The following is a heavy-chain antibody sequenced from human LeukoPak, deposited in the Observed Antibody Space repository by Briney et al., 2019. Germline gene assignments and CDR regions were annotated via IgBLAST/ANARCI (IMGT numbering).Heavy chain of an antibody. D-gene: IGHD3-22*01. V-gene: IGHV3-30-3*01. J-gene: IGHJ4*02. Sequence: GGSLRLSCAASGFTFSSYAMHWVRQAPGKGLEGVAVISYDGSNKYYADSVKGRFTISRDNSKNTLYLQMNSLRAEDTAVYYCARDRYYYDSSGYYSPPYWGQGTLVTVSS. CDR3: ARDRYYYDSSGYYSPPY. CDR1: GFTFSSYA. CDR2: ISYDGSNK.